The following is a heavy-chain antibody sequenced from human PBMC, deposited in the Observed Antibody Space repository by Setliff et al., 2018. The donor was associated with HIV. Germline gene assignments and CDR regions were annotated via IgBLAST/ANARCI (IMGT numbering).Heavy chain of an antibody. J-gene: IGHJ3*02. V-gene: IGHV4-30-4*01. CDR2: IYHSGST. Sequence: SETLSLTCTVSGDSINSGDYYWSWIRQPPGKGLDWIGYIYHSGSTHYNPSLNSRVAFSVDTSKNQFSLKLYSVTVADTAFYYCARADSSSWFFATFDIWGQGTMVTVSS. D-gene: IGHD6-13*01. CDR1: GDSINSGDYY. CDR3: ARADSSSWFFATFDI.